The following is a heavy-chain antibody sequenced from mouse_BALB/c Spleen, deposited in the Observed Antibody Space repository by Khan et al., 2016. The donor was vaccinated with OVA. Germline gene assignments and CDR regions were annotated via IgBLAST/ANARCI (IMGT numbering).Heavy chain of an antibody. Sequence: VQLQQSGAELAKPGASVKMSCKASGYTFSNYWIHWVKQRPGQGLEWIGYINPSSGHTYYNQTFNDKATLTTDKSSSTAYMQLSNLPSEDSAVYYCARDRIDYWGQGTTLTVSS. CDR3: ARDRIDY. CDR1: GYTFSNYW. CDR2: INPSSGHT. V-gene: IGHV1-7*01. J-gene: IGHJ2*01.